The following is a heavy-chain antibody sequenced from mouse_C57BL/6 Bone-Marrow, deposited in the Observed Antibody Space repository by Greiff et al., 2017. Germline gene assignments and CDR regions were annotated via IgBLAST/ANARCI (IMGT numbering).Heavy chain of an antibody. V-gene: IGHV1-55*01. CDR1: GYTFTSYW. CDR2: IYPTSGRT. D-gene: IGHD4-1*01. Sequence: QVQLKESGADLVKPGASVTMSCKASGYTFTSYWITWVQQRPGQGLEWIGDIYPTSGRTYYNEKFKSKGILTVDTSSNPAYMQLSSLTSEDSAVFYCARSGPLGRIFDYWGQGTTLTVSS. J-gene: IGHJ2*01. CDR3: ARSGPLGRIFDY.